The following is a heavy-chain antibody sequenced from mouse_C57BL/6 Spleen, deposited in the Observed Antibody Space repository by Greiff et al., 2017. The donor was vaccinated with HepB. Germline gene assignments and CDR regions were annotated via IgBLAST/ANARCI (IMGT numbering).Heavy chain of an antibody. D-gene: IGHD4-1*01. V-gene: IGHV5-16*01. CDR2: INYDGSST. J-gene: IGHJ1*03. Sequence: EVKVVESEGGLVQPGSSMKLSCTASGFTFSDYYMAWVRQVPEKGLEWVANINYDGSSTYYLDSLKSRFTIPRDKAKNIQYLQMSSLKSEDTATYYCARDSLGRGYFDVWGTGTTVTVSS. CDR1: GFTFSDYY. CDR3: ARDSLGRGYFDV.